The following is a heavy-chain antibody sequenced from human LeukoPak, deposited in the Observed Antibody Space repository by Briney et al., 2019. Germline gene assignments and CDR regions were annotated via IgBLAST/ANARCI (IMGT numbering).Heavy chain of an antibody. Sequence: ASVKVSCKASGYTFTSYGISWVRQAPGQGLEWMGWISAYNGNTNYAQKLQGRVTMTTDTSTSTAYMELSSLRSEDTAVYYCATHVLRFLEWLPYFDYWGQGTLVTVSS. CDR1: GYTFTSYG. CDR3: ATHVLRFLEWLPYFDY. CDR2: ISAYNGNT. J-gene: IGHJ4*02. V-gene: IGHV1-18*01. D-gene: IGHD3-3*01.